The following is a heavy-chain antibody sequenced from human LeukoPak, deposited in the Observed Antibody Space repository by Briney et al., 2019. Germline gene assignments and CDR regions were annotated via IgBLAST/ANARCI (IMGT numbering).Heavy chain of an antibody. J-gene: IGHJ3*02. CDR2: IIPIFGTA. Sequence: SVKVSCKASGGTFSSYAISWVRQAPGQGLEWMGGIIPIFGTANYAQKFQGRVTITTDESTSTAYMELSSLRSEDTAVYYCARNLGATSAFDIWGQGTMATVSS. V-gene: IGHV1-69*05. CDR3: ARNLGATSAFDI. CDR1: GGTFSSYA. D-gene: IGHD1-26*01.